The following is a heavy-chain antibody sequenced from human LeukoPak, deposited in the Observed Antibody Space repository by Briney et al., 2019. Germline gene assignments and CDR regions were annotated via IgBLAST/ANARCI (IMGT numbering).Heavy chain of an antibody. V-gene: IGHV3-23*01. D-gene: IGHD1-26*01. CDR2: LTGTGGST. Sequence: GGSLRLSCAASGFTFSSYAMTWVRQAPGKGLEWVSALTGTGGSTFYADSVKGRFTISRDNSKNTLYLQMNSLRAEDTAVYYCAKDAGSRGAFSGLFDFWGQGTLVTVSS. CDR1: GFTFSSYA. J-gene: IGHJ4*02. CDR3: AKDAGSRGAFSGLFDF.